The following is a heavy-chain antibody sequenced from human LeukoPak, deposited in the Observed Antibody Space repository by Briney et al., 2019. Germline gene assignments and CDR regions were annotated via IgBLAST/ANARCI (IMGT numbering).Heavy chain of an antibody. CDR3: ARHLSGVTGYTYGRGIDY. CDR2: IKKDGSEK. CDR1: GFTFSSYW. D-gene: IGHD5-18*01. Sequence: GGSLRLSCAASGFTFSSYWVSWVRQAPGKGLEWGANIKKDGSEKYYVDSVKGRFTISRDNAKTSLYLQMNSLRAEDTAVYYCARHLSGVTGYTYGRGIDYWGQGTLVTVSS. J-gene: IGHJ4*02. V-gene: IGHV3-7*01.